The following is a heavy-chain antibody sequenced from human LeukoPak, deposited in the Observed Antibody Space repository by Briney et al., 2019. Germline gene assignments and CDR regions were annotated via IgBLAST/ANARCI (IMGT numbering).Heavy chain of an antibody. J-gene: IGHJ5*02. CDR3: ARVARGDTMIGWFDP. CDR2: INPNSGGT. Sequence: ASVKVSCKTSGYTFTSYDLNWVRQAPGQGLEWMGWINPNSGGTNYAQKLQGRVTMTTDTSTSTAYMELRSLRSDDTAVYYCARVARGDTMIGWFDPWGQGTLVTVSS. CDR1: GYTFTSYD. V-gene: IGHV1-18*01. D-gene: IGHD3-22*01.